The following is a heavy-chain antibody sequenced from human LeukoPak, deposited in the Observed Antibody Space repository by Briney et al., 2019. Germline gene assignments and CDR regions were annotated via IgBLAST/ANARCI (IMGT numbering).Heavy chain of an antibody. CDR3: ASLSSGWYGDFDY. V-gene: IGHV4-34*01. Sequence: SETLSLTCAVYGGSFSGYYRSWIRQPPGKGLEWIGEINHSGSTNYNPSLKSRVTISVDTSKNQFSLKLSSVTAADTAVYYCASLSSGWYGDFDYWGQGTLVTVSS. CDR2: INHSGST. D-gene: IGHD6-19*01. J-gene: IGHJ4*02. CDR1: GGSFSGYY.